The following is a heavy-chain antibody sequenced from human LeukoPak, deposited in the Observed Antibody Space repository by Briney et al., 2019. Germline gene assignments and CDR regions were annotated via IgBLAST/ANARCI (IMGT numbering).Heavy chain of an antibody. CDR1: GYTFTTYG. CDR2: ISAYNGNT. D-gene: IGHD6-19*01. Sequence: GASVKVSCKASGYTFTTYGISWVRQAPGQGLEWMGWISAYNGNTNYAQKLQGRVTMTTDTSTSTAYMELRSLRSDDTAAYYCAIRASVAGSFDPWGQGTLVTVSS. J-gene: IGHJ5*02. V-gene: IGHV1-18*01. CDR3: AIRASVAGSFDP.